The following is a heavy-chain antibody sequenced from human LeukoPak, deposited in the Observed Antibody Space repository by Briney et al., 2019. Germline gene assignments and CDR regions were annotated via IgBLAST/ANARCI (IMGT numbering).Heavy chain of an antibody. D-gene: IGHD4-17*01. CDR3: ASFGTTVITFDAFDI. CDR1: GGSISSSNW. Sequence: SGTLSLTCAVSGGSISSSNWWSWVRPPPGKGLEWIGEIYHSGSTNYNPSLKSRVTISVDKSKNQFSLKLSSVTAADTAVYYCASFGTTVITFDAFDIWGQGTMVTVSS. CDR2: IYHSGST. V-gene: IGHV4-4*02. J-gene: IGHJ3*02.